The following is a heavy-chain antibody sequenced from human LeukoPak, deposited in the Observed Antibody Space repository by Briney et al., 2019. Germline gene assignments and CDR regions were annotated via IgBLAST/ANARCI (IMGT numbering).Heavy chain of an antibody. CDR1: GFTFSSYG. CDR2: ISYDGSNK. J-gene: IGHJ4*02. CDR3: TASDHLYCSSSSCHFDY. D-gene: IGHD2-2*01. Sequence: GGSLRLSCAASGFTFSSYGMHWVRQAPGKGLEWVAVISYDGSNKYYADSVKGRFTISRDNSKNTLYLQMNSLRAEDTAVYYCTASDHLYCSSSSCHFDYWGQGTLVTVAS. V-gene: IGHV3-30*03.